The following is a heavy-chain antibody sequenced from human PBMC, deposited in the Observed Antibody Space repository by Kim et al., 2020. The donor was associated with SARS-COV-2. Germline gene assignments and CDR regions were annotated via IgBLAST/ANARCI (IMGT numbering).Heavy chain of an antibody. CDR1: GGSISRSAYS. J-gene: IGHJ5*01. D-gene: IGHD3-10*01. CDR3: ASSFGAVRGLDS. Sequence: SETLSLTCAVSGGSISRSAYSWTWIRQPPGKGLEWIGYIYHSGNTYYKSSLKSRITISLDRSKNQFSLKLGSLTAADTAVYYCASSFGAVRGLDSWGQGTLVTVSS. V-gene: IGHV4-30-2*01. CDR2: IYHSGNT.